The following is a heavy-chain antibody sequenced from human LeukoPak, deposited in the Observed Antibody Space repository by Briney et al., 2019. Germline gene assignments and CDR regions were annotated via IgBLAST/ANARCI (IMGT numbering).Heavy chain of an antibody. V-gene: IGHV3-9*01. CDR1: GFTFDDYA. J-gene: IGHJ4*02. Sequence: PGRSLRLSCAASGFTFDDYAMHWVRQAPGKGLEWVSGISWNSGSIGYADSVKGRFTISRDNAKNSLYLQMNSLRAEDTALYYCARSIPSRHYYDSSGYHQSEDYFDYWGQGTLVTVSS. CDR2: ISWNSGSI. D-gene: IGHD3-22*01. CDR3: ARSIPSRHYYDSSGYHQSEDYFDY.